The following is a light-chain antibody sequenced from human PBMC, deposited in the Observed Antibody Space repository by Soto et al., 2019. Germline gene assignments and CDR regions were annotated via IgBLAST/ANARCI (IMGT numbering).Light chain of an antibody. CDR3: QNFDSDPQT. V-gene: IGKV1-9*01. CDR1: QGITSY. Sequence: IQFTQSPSSLSASVGDRVTITCRASQGITSYLAWYQQRPGKAPGLLIYSASTLQSGVPSRFSGSGYGTDFSLTISNLQPEDFSTYYCQNFDSDPQTFGQGTKVDIK. CDR2: SAS. J-gene: IGKJ1*01.